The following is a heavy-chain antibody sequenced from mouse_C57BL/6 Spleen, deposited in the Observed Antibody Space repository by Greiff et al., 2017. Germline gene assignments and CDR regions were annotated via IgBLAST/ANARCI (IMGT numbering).Heavy chain of an antibody. Sequence: QVQLQQPGAELVKPGASVKLSCKASGYTFTSYWMHWVKQRPGRGLEWIGRIAPNSGGTKYNEKFKSKATLTVDKHSSTAYMQLSSMTSEASAVYYCARDDGNYGYFDVWGTGTTVTVSS. V-gene: IGHV1-72*01. CDR2: IAPNSGGT. CDR1: GYTFTSYW. J-gene: IGHJ1*03. D-gene: IGHD2-3*01. CDR3: ARDDGNYGYFDV.